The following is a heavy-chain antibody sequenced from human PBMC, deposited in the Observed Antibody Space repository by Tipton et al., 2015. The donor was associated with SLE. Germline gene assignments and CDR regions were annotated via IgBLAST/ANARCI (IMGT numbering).Heavy chain of an antibody. CDR3: VRSAGPFDY. J-gene: IGHJ4*02. CDR1: GFSFSYFP. Sequence: SLRLSCAASGFSFSYFPMHWVRQAPGKGLEWVAVVPSHGNDSRNDYNYAESVRGRFTISRDNARNSLLLQMSSLRAEDTATYYCVRSAGPFDYWGQGALVTVSS. V-gene: IGHV3-30*04. CDR2: VPSHGNDSRNDY.